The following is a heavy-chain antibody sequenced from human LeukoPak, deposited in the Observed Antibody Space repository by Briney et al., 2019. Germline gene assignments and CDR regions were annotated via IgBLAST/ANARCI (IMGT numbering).Heavy chain of an antibody. Sequence: PSETLSLTCTVSGGSISSYYWSWIRQPAGRGLEGIGRIYTSGSTNYNPSRKSRVTMSVDTSKNQFSLKLSSVTAADTAVYYCARDSVSSPGGFDPWGQGTLVTVSS. D-gene: IGHD6-13*01. CDR3: ARDSVSSPGGFDP. CDR1: GGSISSYY. CDR2: IYTSGST. V-gene: IGHV4-4*07. J-gene: IGHJ5*02.